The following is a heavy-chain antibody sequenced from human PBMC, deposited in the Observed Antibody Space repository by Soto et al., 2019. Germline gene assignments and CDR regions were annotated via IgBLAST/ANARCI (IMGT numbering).Heavy chain of an antibody. V-gene: IGHV3-72*01. J-gene: IGHJ4*02. Sequence: EVQLVESGGDLVQPGGSLRLSCEVSGFSLSDLFIDWVRQAPGKGLEWVGRTKDKAYSYTTEYAASVKGRFTISRDDSRNSLFLQMSSLNTEDTAVYYCASIRGVFGYWGQGTLVTVSS. CDR3: ASIRGVFGY. CDR2: TKDKAYSYTT. CDR1: GFSLSDLF. D-gene: IGHD3-10*01.